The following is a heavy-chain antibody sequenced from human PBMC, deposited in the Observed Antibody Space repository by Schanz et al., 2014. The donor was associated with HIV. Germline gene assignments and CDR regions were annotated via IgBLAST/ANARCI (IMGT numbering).Heavy chain of an antibody. V-gene: IGHV3-23*01. D-gene: IGHD5-12*01. CDR3: ARDGYNSMSRKDYYFDS. CDR1: GFTFSNYA. Sequence: EVQLLESGGGLVQPGGSLRLSCEASGFTFSNYAMSWVRQAPGKGLEWVSSISSGSSHIYNADSVKGRFTISRDNSKNTLFLQMNSLRAEDTAVYFCARDGYNSMSRKDYYFDSWGQGTLVTVSS. J-gene: IGHJ4*02. CDR2: ISSGSSHI.